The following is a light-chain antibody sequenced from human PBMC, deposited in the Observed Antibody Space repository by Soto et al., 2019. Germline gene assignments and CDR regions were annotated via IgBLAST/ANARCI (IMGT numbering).Light chain of an antibody. Sequence: EVVMTQSPATLSVSPWERATLSCRASQSVSSNLAWYQQKHGQAPRLLLYGASTRATGIPARFSGSGSGTEFTLTISSLQSEDFAVYYCQQYDNWPPITFGQGTRLEIK. CDR1: QSVSSN. CDR2: GAS. J-gene: IGKJ5*01. V-gene: IGKV3-15*01. CDR3: QQYDNWPPIT.